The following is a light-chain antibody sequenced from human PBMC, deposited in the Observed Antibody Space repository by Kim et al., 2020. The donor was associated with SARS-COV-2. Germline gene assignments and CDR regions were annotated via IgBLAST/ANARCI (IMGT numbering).Light chain of an antibody. J-gene: IGKJ2*01. V-gene: IGKV3-20*01. CDR2: SAS. CDR1: QSVTGNY. CDR3: QRYGGSPPYT. Sequence: EIVLTQSPGTLSLSPGERATLSCGASQSVTGNYLAWYQQKPGQAPRFLIYSASTRATGVPDRFSGSGSGTDFTLTISRLEPEDFAVYYCQRYGGSPPYTYGQGTKLDI.